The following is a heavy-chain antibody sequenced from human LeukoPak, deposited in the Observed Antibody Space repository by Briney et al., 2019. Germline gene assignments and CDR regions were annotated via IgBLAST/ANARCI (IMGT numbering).Heavy chain of an antibody. V-gene: IGHV4-39*07. CDR1: GGSISSSSYY. CDR2: IYYTGST. J-gene: IGHJ4*02. D-gene: IGHD6-13*01. CDR3: ARGGASSRYFNS. Sequence: SETLSLTCTVSGGSISSSSYYWGWIRQPPGKGLEWIGSIYYTGSTYSNPSLKSRVTISLDTSKNQFSLKLTSVTSADTAVYYCARGGASSRYFNSWGQGTLVTVSS.